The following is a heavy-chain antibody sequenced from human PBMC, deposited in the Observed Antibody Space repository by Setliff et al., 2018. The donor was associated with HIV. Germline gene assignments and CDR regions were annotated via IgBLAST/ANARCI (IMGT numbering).Heavy chain of an antibody. Sequence: SETLSLTCTVSGGFLNGYFWTWIRQPPGKKLEWIGRAYYDGSTHYNPSLNSRAIISVDTSKNQCYLKVNSVTPTDTAVHFCVRAGNNGRFHHYMDVWGKGTTVTVSS. D-gene: IGHD1-1*01. CDR1: GGFLNGYF. CDR2: AYYDGST. V-gene: IGHV4-59*01. J-gene: IGHJ6*03. CDR3: VRAGNNGRFHHYMDV.